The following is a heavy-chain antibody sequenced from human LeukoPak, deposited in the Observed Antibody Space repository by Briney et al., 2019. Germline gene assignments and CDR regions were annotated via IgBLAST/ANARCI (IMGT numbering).Heavy chain of an antibody. CDR3: ARGKMVRGAYYYYYYYGMDV. D-gene: IGHD3-10*01. CDR2: INHSGST. Sequence: PSETLSLTCAVYGGSFSGYYWSWIRQPPGKGLEWLGEINHSGSTNYNPSLKSRVTISVDTSKNQFSLKLSSVTAADTAVYYCARGKMVRGAYYYYYYYGMDVWGQGTTVTVSS. CDR1: GGSFSGYY. V-gene: IGHV4-34*01. J-gene: IGHJ6*02.